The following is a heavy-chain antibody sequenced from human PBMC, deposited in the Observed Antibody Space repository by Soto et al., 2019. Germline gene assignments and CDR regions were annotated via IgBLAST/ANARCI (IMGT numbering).Heavy chain of an antibody. Sequence: ASVKVSCKASGYTFTSYGISWVRQAPGQGLEWMGWISAYNGNTNYAQKLQGRVTMTTDTSTSTAYMELRSLRSDDTAVYYCASDRRETHRAIVVVPAAMGYWGQGTLVTVSS. CDR3: ASDRRETHRAIVVVPAAMGY. CDR2: ISAYNGNT. V-gene: IGHV1-18*01. D-gene: IGHD2-2*01. J-gene: IGHJ4*02. CDR1: GYTFTSYG.